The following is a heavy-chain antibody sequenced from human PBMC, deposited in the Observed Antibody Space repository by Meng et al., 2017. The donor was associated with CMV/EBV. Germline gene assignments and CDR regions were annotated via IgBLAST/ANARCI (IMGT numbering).Heavy chain of an antibody. CDR1: GFTFSDYY. Sequence: GGSLRLSCAASGFTFSDYYMTWIRQAPGKGLEWVSSISSSGLSIYYADSLKGRFTISRDNAKNSLYLQMNSLRAEDTAVYYCARDGGSLQPEYYYYGMDVWGQGTTVTVSS. D-gene: IGHD3-16*01. CDR3: ARDGGSLQPEYYYYGMDV. V-gene: IGHV3-11*04. J-gene: IGHJ6*02. CDR2: ISSSGLSI.